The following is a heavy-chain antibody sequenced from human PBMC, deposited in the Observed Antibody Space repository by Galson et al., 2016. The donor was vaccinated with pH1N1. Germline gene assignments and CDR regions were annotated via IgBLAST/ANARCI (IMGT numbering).Heavy chain of an antibody. J-gene: IGHJ4*02. D-gene: IGHD6-13*01. Sequence: SLRLSCAASGFTFSNAWMSWVRQAPGKGLEWVGRLKGKIDGGTIDYAAPVKGRFTISGDDSKNTLYLKMNSLKTEDTAVYYCTISVYRSSWNFDYWGQGTLVTVSS. CDR3: TISVYRSSWNFDY. CDR2: LKGKIDGGTI. V-gene: IGHV3-15*01. CDR1: GFTFSNAW.